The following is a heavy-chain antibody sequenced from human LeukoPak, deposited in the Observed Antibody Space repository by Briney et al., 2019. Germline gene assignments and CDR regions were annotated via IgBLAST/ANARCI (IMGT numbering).Heavy chain of an antibody. D-gene: IGHD6-19*01. V-gene: IGHV1-3*01. CDR1: GYTFTSYA. J-gene: IGHJ4*02. CDR3: ARDLTGVAVAPSAPDY. CDR2: INAGNGNT. Sequence: ASVKVSCKASGYTFTSYAMHWVRQALGQRLEWMGWINAGNGNTKYSQKFQGRVTITRDTSASTAYMELSSLRSEDTAVYYCARDLTGVAVAPSAPDYWGQGTLVTVSS.